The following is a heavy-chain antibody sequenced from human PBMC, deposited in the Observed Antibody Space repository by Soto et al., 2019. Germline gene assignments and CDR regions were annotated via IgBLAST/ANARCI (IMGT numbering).Heavy chain of an antibody. Sequence: PGGTLRLSCAASGCSFTNYAMNWVRQAPGKGLEWFSAISGSGANTHYADSVKGGFSISRDNSKNTLYIQMNSLRAEDTAVYYCAKDYGSSRYFFDYWGQGALVTVSS. CDR1: GCSFTNYA. CDR2: ISGSGANT. CDR3: AKDYGSSRYFFDY. D-gene: IGHD6-19*01. J-gene: IGHJ4*02. V-gene: IGHV3-23*01.